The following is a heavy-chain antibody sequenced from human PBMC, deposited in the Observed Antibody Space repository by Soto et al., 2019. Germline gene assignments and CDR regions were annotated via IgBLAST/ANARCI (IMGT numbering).Heavy chain of an antibody. CDR1: GFTFSDYY. V-gene: IGHV3-11*01. CDR3: ARVHYDILTGYYGNDAFDI. CDR2: ISSSGSTI. D-gene: IGHD3-9*01. J-gene: IGHJ3*02. Sequence: PGGSLRLSCAASGFTFSDYYMSWIRQAPGKGLEWVSYISSSGSTIYYADSVKGRFTISRDNAKNSLYLQMNSLRAEDTAVYYCARVHYDILTGYYGNDAFDIWGQGTMVTVSS.